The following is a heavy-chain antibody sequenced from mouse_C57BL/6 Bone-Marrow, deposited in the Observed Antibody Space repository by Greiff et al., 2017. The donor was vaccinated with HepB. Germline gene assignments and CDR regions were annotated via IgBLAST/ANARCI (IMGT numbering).Heavy chain of an antibody. Sequence: EVKVVESGGGLVKPGGSLKLSCAASGFTFSSYAMSWVRQTPEKRLEWVATISDGGRYTYYPDNVKGRFTISRDDAKNNLYLQMSHLKSEDTAMYYCAGIYDGVGYWGQGTSVTVSS. CDR2: ISDGGRYT. D-gene: IGHD2-3*01. CDR1: GFTFSSYA. V-gene: IGHV5-4*03. J-gene: IGHJ4*01. CDR3: AGIYDGVGY.